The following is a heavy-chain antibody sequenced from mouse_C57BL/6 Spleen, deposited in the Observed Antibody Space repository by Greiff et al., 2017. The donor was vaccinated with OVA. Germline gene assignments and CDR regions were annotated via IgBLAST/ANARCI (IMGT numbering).Heavy chain of an antibody. V-gene: IGHV1-82*01. CDR1: GYAFSSSW. J-gene: IGHJ2*01. Sequence: VKLMESGPELVKPGASVKISCKASGYAFSSSWMNWVKQRPGKGLEWIGRIYPGDGDTNYNGKFKGKATLTADKSSSTAYMQLSSLTSEDSAVYFCARTLGGYFDYWGQGTTLTVSS. CDR2: IYPGDGDT. D-gene: IGHD4-1*01. CDR3: ARTLGGYFDY.